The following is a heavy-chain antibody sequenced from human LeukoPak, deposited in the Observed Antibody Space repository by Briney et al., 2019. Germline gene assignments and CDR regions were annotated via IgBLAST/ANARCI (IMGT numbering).Heavy chain of an antibody. CDR1: GFTFTSYA. CDR2: IYSGGDT. D-gene: IGHD2-2*01. J-gene: IGHJ3*02. V-gene: IGHV3-53*01. CDR3: ARGSCSNIRCHDAFDI. Sequence: GGSLRLSCAASGFTFTSYAMTWVRQAPGKGLECVSIIYSGGDTYYTDSVKGRFSVSRDNSKNTLYLQMNSLRVDDTAVYYCARGSCSNIRCHDAFDIWGQGTMVTVSS.